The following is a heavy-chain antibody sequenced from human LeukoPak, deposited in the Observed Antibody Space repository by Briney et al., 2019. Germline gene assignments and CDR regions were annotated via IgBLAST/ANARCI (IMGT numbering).Heavy chain of an antibody. CDR1: GYTFTSYD. V-gene: IGHV1-8*01. Sequence: ASVKVSCKASGYTFTSYDIHWVRQATGQGLEWMGWMNPNSGNTGYAQKFQGRVTMTRNTSISTAYMELSSLRSEDTAVYYCARGPFHYYYYYMDVWGKGTTVTVSS. J-gene: IGHJ6*03. CDR3: ARGPFHYYYYYMDV. CDR2: MNPNSGNT.